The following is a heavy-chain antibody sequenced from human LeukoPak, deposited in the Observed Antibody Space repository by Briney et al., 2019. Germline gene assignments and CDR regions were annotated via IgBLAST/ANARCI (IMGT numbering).Heavy chain of an antibody. V-gene: IGHV3-23*01. CDR1: GFTFSNYA. CDR2: ISGIGGST. J-gene: IGHJ6*04. D-gene: IGHD6-13*01. Sequence: GGPLRLSCAASGFTFSNYAMSWVRQAPGKGLEWLSAISGIGGSTYYADSVTGRFTISRDNSNNTLDLQMNSLRADDTAVYYCTKAARIAGPSYYYYGMDVWGKGTTVAVST. CDR3: TKAARIAGPSYYYYGMDV.